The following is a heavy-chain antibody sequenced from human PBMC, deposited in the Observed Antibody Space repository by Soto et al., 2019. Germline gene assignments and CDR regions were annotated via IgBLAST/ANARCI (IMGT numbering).Heavy chain of an antibody. CDR2: IYYSGST. Sequence: PSETLSLTCTVSGGSISSSGYYYSWIRLHPGKGLEWIGYIYYSGSTYYNPSLKSRFTISVDTSKNQFSLRLSSVTAADTAVYYCAGSHSWIQFDYWGQGTLVTGS. D-gene: IGHD1-26*01. CDR3: AGSHSWIQFDY. V-gene: IGHV4-31*03. J-gene: IGHJ4*02. CDR1: GGSISSSGYY.